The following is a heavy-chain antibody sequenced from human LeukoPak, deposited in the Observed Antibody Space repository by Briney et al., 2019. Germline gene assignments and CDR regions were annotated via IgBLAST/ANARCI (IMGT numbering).Heavy chain of an antibody. CDR3: AKEVENSSGWYSHFDY. CDR2: ISTSSIYI. CDR1: RFTFSSYS. D-gene: IGHD6-19*01. Sequence: GGSLRLSCAASRFTFSSYSMNWVRQAPGKGLEWVSSISTSSIYIYYADSLKGRFTISRDNAKNSLYLQMNSLRAEDTAVYYCAKEVENSSGWYSHFDYWGQGTLVTVSS. J-gene: IGHJ4*02. V-gene: IGHV3-21*01.